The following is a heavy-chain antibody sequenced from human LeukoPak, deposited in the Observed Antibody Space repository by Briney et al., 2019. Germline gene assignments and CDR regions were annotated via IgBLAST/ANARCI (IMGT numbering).Heavy chain of an antibody. Sequence: SETLSLTCAVYGGSFSGYYWSWIRQPPGKGLEWIGEINHSGSTNYNPSLKSRVTISVDTSKNQFSLKLSSVTAADTAVYYCARGRSNGWFYWGQGTLVTVSS. CDR1: GGSFSGYY. J-gene: IGHJ4*02. D-gene: IGHD2-8*01. CDR3: ARGRSNGWFY. V-gene: IGHV4-34*01. CDR2: INHSGST.